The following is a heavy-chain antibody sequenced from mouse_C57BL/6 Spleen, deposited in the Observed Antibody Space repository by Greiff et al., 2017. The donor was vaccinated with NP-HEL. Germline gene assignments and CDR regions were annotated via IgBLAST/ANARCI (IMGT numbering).Heavy chain of an antibody. CDR3: ATIYDGYWGFAY. V-gene: IGHV1-82*01. J-gene: IGHJ3*01. CDR1: GYAFSSSW. CDR2: IYPGDGDT. D-gene: IGHD2-3*01. Sequence: QVQLQQSGPELVKPGASVKISCKASGYAFSSSWMNWVKQRPGKGLEWIGRIYPGDGDTNYNGKFKGKATLTADKSSSTAYMQLSSLTSEDSAVYFGATIYDGYWGFAYWGQGTLVTVSA.